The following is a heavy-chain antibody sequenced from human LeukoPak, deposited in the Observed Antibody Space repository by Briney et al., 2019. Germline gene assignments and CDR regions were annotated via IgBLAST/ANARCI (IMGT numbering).Heavy chain of an antibody. V-gene: IGHV3-23*01. CDR1: GFTFSSYA. J-gene: IGHJ4*02. D-gene: IGHD2-15*01. Sequence: PGGSLRLSCAASGFTFSSYAMSWVRQAPGKRLEWVSAISGSGGSTYYADSVKGRFTISSDNSKNMLFLQMNSLRAEDTAVFYCARGGPTGPFDYWGQGTLVTVSS. CDR2: ISGSGGST. CDR3: ARGGPTGPFDY.